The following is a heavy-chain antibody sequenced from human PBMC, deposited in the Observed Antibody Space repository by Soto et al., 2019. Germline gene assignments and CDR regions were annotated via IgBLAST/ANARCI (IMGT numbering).Heavy chain of an antibody. Sequence: QVQLVQSGAEVKKPGASVKVSCKASGYTFTNYGISWVRQAPGQGLEWMGWISVYNDNTHYAQKVQGRVTMTTDTFTSTAYMELRSLRSDDTAIYYCERDSSSWFYYYYGMDVWGQGTTVTVSS. CDR3: ERDSSSWFYYYYGMDV. J-gene: IGHJ6*02. V-gene: IGHV1-18*01. CDR2: ISVYNDNT. CDR1: GYTFTNYG. D-gene: IGHD6-13*01.